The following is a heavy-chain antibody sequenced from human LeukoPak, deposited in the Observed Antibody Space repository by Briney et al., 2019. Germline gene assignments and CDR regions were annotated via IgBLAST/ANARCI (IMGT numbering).Heavy chain of an antibody. CDR1: GYTFTGYY. CDR2: INPNSGGT. D-gene: IGHD6-19*01. V-gene: IGHV1-2*06. J-gene: IGHJ4*02. CDR3: AREKYSSGWYYFDY. Sequence: ASVKVSCKASGYTFTGYYMHWVRQAPGQGLEWMGRINPNSGGTNYAQKFQGRVTMTRDTSISTAYMELSRLRFDDTAVYYCAREKYSSGWYYFDYWGQGTLVTVSS.